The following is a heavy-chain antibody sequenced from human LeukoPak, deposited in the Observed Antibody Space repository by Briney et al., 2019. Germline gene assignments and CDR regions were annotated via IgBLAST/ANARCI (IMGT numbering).Heavy chain of an antibody. V-gene: IGHV3-7*01. Sequence: GGSLRLSCAASGFTFSSYWMSWVRQAPGKGLEGGANIKQDGSEKYYVDSVKGRFTISRDNAKNSLYLQINSLRAEDAAIYFCARRGYYDRSGYDYWGQGTLVTVSS. CDR1: GFTFSSYW. D-gene: IGHD3-22*01. J-gene: IGHJ4*02. CDR3: ARRGYYDRSGYDY. CDR2: IKQDGSEK.